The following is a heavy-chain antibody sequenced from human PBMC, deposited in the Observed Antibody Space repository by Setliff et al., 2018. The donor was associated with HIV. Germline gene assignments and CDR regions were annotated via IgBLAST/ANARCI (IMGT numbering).Heavy chain of an antibody. CDR3: ARQVSGWDAFDI. CDR1: GGSISSGYYY. CDR2: IYYSGNP. V-gene: IGHV4-31*03. D-gene: IGHD3-10*01. Sequence: SETLSLTCTVSGGSISSGYYYWSWIRQHPGKGLEWIGYIYYSGNPFYNPSLRSRVTISLDTSKNQFSLKLSSVTAADTAVYYWARQVSGWDAFDIWGRGT. J-gene: IGHJ3*02.